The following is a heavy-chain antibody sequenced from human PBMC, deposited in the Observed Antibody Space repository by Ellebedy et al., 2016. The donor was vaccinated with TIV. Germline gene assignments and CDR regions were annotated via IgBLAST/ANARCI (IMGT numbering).Heavy chain of an antibody. CDR1: GFTFSSYW. CDR2: IKQDGSEE. D-gene: IGHD6-19*01. CDR3: ARDQWLGRAYYFDN. Sequence: GGSLRLSCAASGFTFSSYWMTWVRQAPGKGLEWVANIKQDGSEEYYVDSVKGRFAISRDNARNSLHLQMNSLRAEDTAVYYCARDQWLGRAYYFDNWGQGTLVTVSS. V-gene: IGHV3-7*01. J-gene: IGHJ4*02.